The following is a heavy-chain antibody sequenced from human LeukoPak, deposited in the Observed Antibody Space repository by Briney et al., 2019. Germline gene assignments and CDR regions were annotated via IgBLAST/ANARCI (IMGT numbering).Heavy chain of an antibody. CDR1: GYTFTGYY. CDR2: IHPNSGGT. D-gene: IGHD6-13*01. J-gene: IGHJ6*03. V-gene: IGHV1-2*02. Sequence: APVKVSCTASGYTFTGYYMHWVRQAPGQGLECMGWIHPNSGGTNYAQKFQGRVTMTRDTSISTAYMELSRLRSDDTAVYYCARGPYKAAAGTYYHYMDVWGQGTTVTVSS. CDR3: ARGPYKAAAGTYYHYMDV.